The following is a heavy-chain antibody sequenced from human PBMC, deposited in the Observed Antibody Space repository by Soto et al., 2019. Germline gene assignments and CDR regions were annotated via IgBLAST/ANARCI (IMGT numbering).Heavy chain of an antibody. V-gene: IGHV3-30-3*01. CDR1: GFTFSSYA. CDR3: ARDQLVVAAAAGYFDY. J-gene: IGHJ4*02. CDR2: ISYDGSNK. Sequence: GGSLRLSCAASGFTFSSYAMHWVRQAPGKGLEWVAVISYDGSNKYYADSVKGRFTISRDNSKNTLYLQMNSLRAEDTAVYYCARDQLVVAAAAGYFDYWGQGTLVTVSS. D-gene: IGHD6-13*01.